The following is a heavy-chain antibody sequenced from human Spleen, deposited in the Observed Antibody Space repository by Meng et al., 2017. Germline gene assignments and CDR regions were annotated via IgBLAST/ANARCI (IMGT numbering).Heavy chain of an antibody. D-gene: IGHD1-26*01. CDR2: INPNSGGT. Sequence: ASVKVSCKASGYTFTGYYMHWVRQAPGQGLEWMGRINPNSGGTNYAQKFQGRVTMTRDTSISTAYMELSRLRSDDTAVYYCARGLSGSYYGIDYWGQGTLVTVSS. J-gene: IGHJ4*02. CDR1: GYTFTGYY. CDR3: ARGLSGSYYGIDY. V-gene: IGHV1-2*06.